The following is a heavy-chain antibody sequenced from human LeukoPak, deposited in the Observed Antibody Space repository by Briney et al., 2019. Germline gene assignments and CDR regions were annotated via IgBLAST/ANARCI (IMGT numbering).Heavy chain of an antibody. CDR2: ISSSSSYI. CDR1: GFTFSSYS. J-gene: IGHJ6*04. Sequence: LRLSCAASGFTFSSYSMNWVRQAPGKGLEWVSSISSSSSYIYYADSVKGRFTISRDNAKNSLYLQMNSLRAEDTAVYYCARRRDTARYYGMDVWGKGTTVTVSS. V-gene: IGHV3-21*01. CDR3: ARRRDTARYYGMDV. D-gene: IGHD5-18*01.